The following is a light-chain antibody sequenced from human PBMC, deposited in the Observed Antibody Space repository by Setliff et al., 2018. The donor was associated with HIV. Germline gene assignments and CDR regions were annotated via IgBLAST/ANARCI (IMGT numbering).Light chain of an antibody. CDR1: SSDVGGYNF. CDR3: SSYTSTRALL. V-gene: IGLV2-14*03. J-gene: IGLJ2*01. CDR2: DVT. Sequence: QSALTQPASVSGSPGQSVTISCTGTSSDVGGYNFVSWYQQHPGKTPELLIYDVTNRPSGVSDRFSGSKSGNTAFLTISGLQPEDEADYYCSSYTSTRALLFGGGTKVTVL.